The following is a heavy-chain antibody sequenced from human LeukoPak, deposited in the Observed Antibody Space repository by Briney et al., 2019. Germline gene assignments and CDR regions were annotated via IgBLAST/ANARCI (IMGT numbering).Heavy chain of an antibody. CDR3: ASRYGDYGYDAFDI. CDR2: IYHSGST. D-gene: IGHD4-17*01. J-gene: IGHJ3*02. V-gene: IGHV4-30-2*01. CDR1: GGSISSGGYS. Sequence: SQTLSLTCAVSGGSISSGGYSWSWIRQPPGKGLEWIGYIYHSGSTYYNPSLKSRVTISVDRSKNQFSLKLSSVTAADTAVYYCASRYGDYGYDAFDIWGQGTMVTVSS.